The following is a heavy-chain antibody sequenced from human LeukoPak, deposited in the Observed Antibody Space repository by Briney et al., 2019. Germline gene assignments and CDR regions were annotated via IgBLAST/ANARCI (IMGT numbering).Heavy chain of an antibody. Sequence: SQTLSLTCTVSGGSISSGSYYWSWIRQPAGKGLEWIGRIYTSGSINYNPSLKSRVTISVDTSKNQFSLKLSSVTAADTAVYYCARDRYCSGGRCPDAWFDPWGQGNLVTVSS. CDR2: IYTSGSI. J-gene: IGHJ5*02. CDR1: GGSISSGSYY. V-gene: IGHV4-61*02. CDR3: ARDRYCSGGRCPDAWFDP. D-gene: IGHD2-15*01.